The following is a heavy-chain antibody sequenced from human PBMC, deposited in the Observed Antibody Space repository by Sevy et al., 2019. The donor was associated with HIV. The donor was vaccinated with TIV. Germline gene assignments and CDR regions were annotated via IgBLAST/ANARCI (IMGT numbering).Heavy chain of an antibody. CDR3: ARDFYEFGDPRGFDF. CDR1: GFTFSYYA. D-gene: IGHD4-17*01. Sequence: GGYLRLSCAASGFTFSYYAFHWVRQAPGKGLEWVALISYDGTTKHYADSVRGRFTISRDNSRNTLSLQMDSLRPEDTAVYYCARDFYEFGDPRGFDFWGQGTLVTVSS. J-gene: IGHJ4*02. CDR2: ISYDGTTK. V-gene: IGHV3-30-3*01.